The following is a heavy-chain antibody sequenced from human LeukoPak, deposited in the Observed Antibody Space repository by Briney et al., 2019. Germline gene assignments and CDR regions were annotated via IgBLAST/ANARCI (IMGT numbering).Heavy chain of an antibody. CDR2: INHSGST. CDR3: ARISGYNFYYYYGMDV. Sequence: PSETLSLTCAVYGESFSGYYWRWIRQPPGKGLEWIREINHSGSTNYNPSLKSLVNISVDTSKNQFSVKLSSVTAADTAVYYCARISGYNFYYYYGMDVWGQGTTVTVSS. J-gene: IGHJ6*02. CDR1: GESFSGYY. D-gene: IGHD5-12*01. V-gene: IGHV4-34*01.